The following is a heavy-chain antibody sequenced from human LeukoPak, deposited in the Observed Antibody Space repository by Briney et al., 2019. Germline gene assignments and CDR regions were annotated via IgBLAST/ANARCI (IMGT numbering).Heavy chain of an antibody. V-gene: IGHV1-46*01. J-gene: IGHJ4*02. CDR3: AREESGGYFDY. D-gene: IGHD2-8*02. CDR2: IDPNGGST. Sequence: ASVKVSCKASGYIFTGYYIHWVRQVPGQGPEWMGIIDPNGGSTSYALKFQGRLTLTRDTATTTVYMELSSLRSEDTAVYYCAREESGGYFDYWGQGTLVTVSS. CDR1: GYIFTGYY.